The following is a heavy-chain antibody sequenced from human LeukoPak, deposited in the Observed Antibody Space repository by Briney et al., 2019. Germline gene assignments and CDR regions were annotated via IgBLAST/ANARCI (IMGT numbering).Heavy chain of an antibody. V-gene: IGHV3-33*01. J-gene: IGHJ4*02. CDR3: AAADERGYGYGHITY. D-gene: IGHD5-18*01. CDR1: GFTFSSYG. Sequence: GGSLRLSCAASGFTFSSYGMHWVRQAPGKGLEWVAVIWYDGSNKYYADSVKGRFTISRDNSKNTLYLQMNSLRAEDTAVYYCAAADERGYGYGHITYWGQGTLVTVSS. CDR2: IWYDGSNK.